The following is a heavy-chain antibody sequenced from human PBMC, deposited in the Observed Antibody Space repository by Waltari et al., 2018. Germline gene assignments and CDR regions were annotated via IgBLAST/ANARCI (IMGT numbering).Heavy chain of an antibody. V-gene: IGHV2-5*01. CDR2: NYWNDDK. CDR1: GFSLSTSGVG. Sequence: QITLKESGPTLVKPTQTLTLTCTFSGFSLSTSGVGVGWIRQPPGKALEWLALNYWNDDKRYSPSLKSRLTITKDTSKNQVVLTMTNMDPVDTATYYCAHRRSGSYKVDPWGQGTLVTVSS. D-gene: IGHD1-26*01. J-gene: IGHJ5*02. CDR3: AHRRSGSYKVDP.